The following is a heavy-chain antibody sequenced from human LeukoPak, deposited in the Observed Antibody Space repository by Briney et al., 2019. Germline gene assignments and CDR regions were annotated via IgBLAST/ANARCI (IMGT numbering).Heavy chain of an antibody. Sequence: GGSLRLSCAASGFTFSNCDIHWVRQAPGKGLEWVSAISGSGGSTYYADSVKGRFTISRDNSKNTLYLQMNSLRAEDTAVYYCAKVWAYYDYFDYWGQGTLVTVSS. CDR2: ISGSGGST. D-gene: IGHD3-10*01. CDR3: AKVWAYYDYFDY. J-gene: IGHJ4*02. V-gene: IGHV3-23*01. CDR1: GFTFSNCD.